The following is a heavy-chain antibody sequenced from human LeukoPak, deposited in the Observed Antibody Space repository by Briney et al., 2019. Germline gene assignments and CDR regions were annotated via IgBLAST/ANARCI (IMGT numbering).Heavy chain of an antibody. Sequence: GGSLRLSCAASGFIFSSFSMSWVRQAPGKGLEWVSYISSSSSTIYYADSVKGRFTISRDNAKNSLYLQMNSLRAEDTAVYYCARGAAAGTSRFDYWGQGTLVTVSS. J-gene: IGHJ4*02. D-gene: IGHD6-13*01. CDR3: ARGAAAGTSRFDY. CDR1: GFIFSSFS. V-gene: IGHV3-48*04. CDR2: ISSSSSTI.